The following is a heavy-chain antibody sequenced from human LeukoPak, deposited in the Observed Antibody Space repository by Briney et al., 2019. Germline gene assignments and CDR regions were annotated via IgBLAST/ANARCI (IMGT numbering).Heavy chain of an antibody. Sequence: PSETLSLTCTVSGGSISSSSYYWGWIRQPPGKGLGWIGSLYYSGRTYYDPSLKSRVTISGDTSKNQFSLKLSSVTAADTAVYYCARKGDSGYPRGYYYYMDIWGTGTTVTVSS. J-gene: IGHJ6*03. V-gene: IGHV4-39*01. D-gene: IGHD5-12*01. CDR3: ARKGDSGYPRGYYYYMDI. CDR2: LYYSGRT. CDR1: GGSISSSSYY.